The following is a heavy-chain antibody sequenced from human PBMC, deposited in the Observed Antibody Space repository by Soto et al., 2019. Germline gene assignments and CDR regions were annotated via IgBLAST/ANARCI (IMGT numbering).Heavy chain of an antibody. CDR3: VTVHLGYYYHRMHL. CDR2: IWYDGSKK. J-gene: IGHJ6*02. D-gene: IGHD4-17*01. V-gene: IGHV3-33*01. CDR1: GFTFSSDG. Sequence: GSMRLSCAASGFTFSSDGMHWVRQAPGKGLEWVAVIWYDGSKKYYADSVKGRFTISRDNSKNTLYLQMNSLRAEDTAVYYCVTVHLGYYYHRMHLCGPGTTVT.